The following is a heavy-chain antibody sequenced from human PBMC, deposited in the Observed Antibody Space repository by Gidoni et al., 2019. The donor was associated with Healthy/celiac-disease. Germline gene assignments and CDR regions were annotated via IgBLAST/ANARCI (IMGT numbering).Heavy chain of an antibody. V-gene: IGHV4-39*01. D-gene: IGHD6-13*01. CDR1: GGSISSSSYY. Sequence: QLQLQASGPGLVKPSETLSLTCTVSGGSISSSSYYWGWIRQPPGKGLEWIGSIYYSGSTYYNPSLKRRVTISVDTSKNQCSLKLSSVTAADTAVYYCARLTVQAADIYWYFDLWCRGTLVTVSS. CDR2: IYYSGST. CDR3: ARLTVQAADIYWYFDL. J-gene: IGHJ2*01.